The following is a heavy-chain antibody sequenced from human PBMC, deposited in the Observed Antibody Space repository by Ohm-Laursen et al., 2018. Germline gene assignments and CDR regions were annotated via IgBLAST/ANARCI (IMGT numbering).Heavy chain of an antibody. J-gene: IGHJ3*02. CDR2: INTGGGST. V-gene: IGHV1-46*01. D-gene: IGHD3-22*01. CDR3: AAIYYYDSSARLDDAFDI. CDR1: GYTFTSYG. Sequence: ASVKVSCKASGYTFTSYGISWVRQAPGQGLEWMGIINTGGGSTSHAQKFQGRLTMTRDTSTSTVYMELSSLRSEDTAMYYCAAIYYYDSSARLDDAFDIWGQGTMVTVSS.